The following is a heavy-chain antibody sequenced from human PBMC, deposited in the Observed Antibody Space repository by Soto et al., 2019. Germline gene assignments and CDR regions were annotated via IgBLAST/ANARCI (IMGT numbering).Heavy chain of an antibody. J-gene: IGHJ5*02. V-gene: IGHV3-15*01. CDR1: GFTFSNAW. D-gene: IGHD4-17*01. Sequence: EVQLVESGGGLVKPGGSLRLSCAASGFTFSNAWMSWVHQAPGKGLEWVGRIKSKTDGGTTDYAAPVKGRFTISRDDSKNTLYLQMNSLKTDDTAVYYCTTDTTVTTADKRFDPWGQGTLVTVSS. CDR3: TTDTTVTTADKRFDP. CDR2: IKSKTDGGTT.